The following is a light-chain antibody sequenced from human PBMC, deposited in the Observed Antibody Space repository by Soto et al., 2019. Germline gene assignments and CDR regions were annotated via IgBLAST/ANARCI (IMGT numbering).Light chain of an antibody. CDR3: QQFSSYPLT. J-gene: IGKJ4*01. CDR2: DAS. Sequence: EFMFTLPLSTLSLSPGESGTLSCRPSPTVRNKYLAWYQQKPGQAPSLRIYDASCRATGIPGRFSGCGSGTDFTLTISRLEPEDFAVYYCQQFSSYPLTFGGGTKVYI. V-gene: IGKV3-20*01. CDR1: PTVRNKY.